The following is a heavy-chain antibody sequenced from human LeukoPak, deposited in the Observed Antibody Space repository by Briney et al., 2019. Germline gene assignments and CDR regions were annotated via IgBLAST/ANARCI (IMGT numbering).Heavy chain of an antibody. Sequence: PGGSLRLSCAASGFTFSSYAMSWVRQAPGKGLEWVSAISGSGGSTYYADSVKGRFTISRDNSKNTLYLQMNSLRAEDTAVYYCAKVRTVTTIPRYFDYWGQGTLVTVSS. CDR2: ISGSGGST. V-gene: IGHV3-23*01. D-gene: IGHD4-17*01. CDR1: GFTFSSYA. CDR3: AKVRTVTTIPRYFDY. J-gene: IGHJ4*02.